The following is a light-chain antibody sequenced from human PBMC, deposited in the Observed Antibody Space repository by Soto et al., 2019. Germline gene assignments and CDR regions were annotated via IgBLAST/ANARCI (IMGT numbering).Light chain of an antibody. CDR3: CSYAGSYSFYV. J-gene: IGLJ1*01. Sequence: QSALTQPRSVSGSPGQSVTISCTGTSRDVGGYNYVSWYQQHPGKAPKLMMYDVSKRPSGVPDRFSGSKSGNTASLTISGLQAEDEADYHCCSYAGSYSFYVFGTGTKLTVL. CDR1: SRDVGGYNY. CDR2: DVS. V-gene: IGLV2-11*01.